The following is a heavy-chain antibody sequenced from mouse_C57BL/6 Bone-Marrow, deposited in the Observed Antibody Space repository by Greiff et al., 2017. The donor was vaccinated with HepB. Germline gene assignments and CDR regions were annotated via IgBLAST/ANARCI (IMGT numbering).Heavy chain of an antibody. D-gene: IGHD1-1*01. CDR2: INPNNGGT. J-gene: IGHJ1*03. Sequence: EVQLQQSGPELVKPGASVKISCKASGYTFTDYYMNWVKQSHGKSLEWIGDINPNNGGTSYNQKFKGKATLTVDKSSSTAYMELRSLTSEDSAVYYCARSGIYYYGSSFYWYFDVWGTGTTVTVSS. CDR3: ARSGIYYYGSSFYWYFDV. CDR1: GYTFTDYY. V-gene: IGHV1-26*01.